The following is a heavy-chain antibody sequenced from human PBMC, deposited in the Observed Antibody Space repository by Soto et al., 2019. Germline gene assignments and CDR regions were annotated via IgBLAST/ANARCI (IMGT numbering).Heavy chain of an antibody. J-gene: IGHJ4*02. CDR2: IGSRGVST. Sequence: EVQLLESGGGLVQPGGSLRLSCAASGFTFSSFAMSWVRQAPGKGLEWVSAIGSRGVSTDYADSVKGRFTISRDNSNNTLYLQMNSLRAEDTVVYYCAKDLFYGYNSGRHFDSWGKGTLVTVSS. CDR3: AKDLFYGYNSGRHFDS. V-gene: IGHV3-23*01. D-gene: IGHD6-19*01. CDR1: GFTFSSFA.